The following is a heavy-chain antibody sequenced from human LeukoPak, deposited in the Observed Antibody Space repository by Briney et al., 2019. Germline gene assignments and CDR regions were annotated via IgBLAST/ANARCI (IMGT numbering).Heavy chain of an antibody. D-gene: IGHD3-3*01. V-gene: IGHV4-59*01. J-gene: IGHJ4*02. CDR1: GGSINNYF. CDR3: ARGPPRESGFYY. Sequence: SETLSLTCTVSGGSINNYFWSWIRQPPGKGLEWIGYIYHGGGTDYNPSLKSRVTMSVDTSKNQFSLKLSSVTAADTAVYYCARGPPRESGFYYWGQGTLVTVSS. CDR2: IYHGGGT.